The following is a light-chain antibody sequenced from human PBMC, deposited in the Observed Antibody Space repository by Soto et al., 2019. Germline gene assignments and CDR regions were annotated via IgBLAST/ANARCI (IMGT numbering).Light chain of an antibody. CDR3: QQYDNLLPIT. CDR1: QDIDKN. CDR2: DAS. Sequence: GDRVTITCQASQDIDKNLNWYQQKPGKAPKLLIYDASSLQTGVPSRFSGSGSATDFTFTISSPQPEDIATYYCQQYDNLLPITFGQGTRLEIK. J-gene: IGKJ5*01. V-gene: IGKV1-33*01.